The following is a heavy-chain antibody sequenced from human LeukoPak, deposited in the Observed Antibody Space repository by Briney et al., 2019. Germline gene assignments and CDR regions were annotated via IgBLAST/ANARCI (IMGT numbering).Heavy chain of an antibody. Sequence: GGSLRLSCAASGFTFSSYAMTWVRQASGKGLEWVGRIRSKANTYATAYAASVKGRFTISRDDSKNTAYLQMNSLKTEDTAVYYCTRLEGVAYGMDVWGQGTTVTVSS. CDR2: IRSKANTYAT. CDR1: GFTFSSYA. J-gene: IGHJ6*02. CDR3: TRLEGVAYGMDV. V-gene: IGHV3-73*01.